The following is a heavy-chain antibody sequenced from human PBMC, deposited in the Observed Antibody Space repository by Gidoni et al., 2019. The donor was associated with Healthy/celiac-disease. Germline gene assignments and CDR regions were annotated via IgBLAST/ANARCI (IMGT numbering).Heavy chain of an antibody. J-gene: IGHJ5*02. V-gene: IGHV4-31*03. Sequence: CTVSGGSISSGGYYWSWIRQHPGKGLEWIGYVYYSGSTYYNPSLKSRVTISVETSKNPFSLKLSSVTAADTAVYYCATSMVRGVIFTWGQGTLVTVSS. CDR3: ATSMVRGVIFT. CDR2: VYYSGST. CDR1: GGSISSGGYY. D-gene: IGHD3-10*01.